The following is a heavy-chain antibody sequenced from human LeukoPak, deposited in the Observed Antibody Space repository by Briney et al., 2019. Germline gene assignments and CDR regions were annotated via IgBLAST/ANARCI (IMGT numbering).Heavy chain of an antibody. J-gene: IGHJ5*02. CDR2: IRSKANSYAT. CDR1: GFTFSGSA. Sequence: GGSPRLSCAASGFTFSGSAMHWVRQASGKGLEWVGRIRSKANSYATAYAASVKGGFTISRDDSKNTAYLQMNSLKTEDTAVYYCTRLGSSGWYNWFDPWGQGTLVTVSS. CDR3: TRLGSSGWYNWFDP. V-gene: IGHV3-73*01. D-gene: IGHD6-19*01.